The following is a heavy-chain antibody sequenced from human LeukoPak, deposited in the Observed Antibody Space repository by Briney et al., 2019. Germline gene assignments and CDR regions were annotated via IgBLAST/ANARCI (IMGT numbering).Heavy chain of an antibody. CDR2: IYYSGST. CDR3: AGTTWIFLYGDGSGSYPF. D-gene: IGHD3-10*01. V-gene: IGHV4-59*01. CDR1: GGSISSYY. J-gene: IGHJ4*02. Sequence: PSETLSLTCTVSGGSISSYYWSWIRQPPGKGLEWIGYIYYSGSTNYNPSLKSRVTIPVDTSKNQFSLKLNSVTAADTAVYYCAGTTWIFLYGDGSGSYPFWGQGTLVTVSS.